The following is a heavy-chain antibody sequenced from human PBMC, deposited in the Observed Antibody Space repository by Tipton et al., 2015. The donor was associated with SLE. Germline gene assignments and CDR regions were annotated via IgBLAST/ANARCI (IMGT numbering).Heavy chain of an antibody. CDR3: ARSRYDSSGYYQPRAAAFDI. CDR2: INHSGST. CDR1: GGSFSGYY. Sequence: TLSLTCAVYGGSFSGYYWSWIRQPPGKGLEWIGEINHSGSTNYNPSLKSRFTISVDTSKNQFSLKLSSVTAADTAVYYCARSRYDSSGYYQPRAAAFDIWGQGTMVTVSS. V-gene: IGHV4-34*01. D-gene: IGHD3-22*01. J-gene: IGHJ3*02.